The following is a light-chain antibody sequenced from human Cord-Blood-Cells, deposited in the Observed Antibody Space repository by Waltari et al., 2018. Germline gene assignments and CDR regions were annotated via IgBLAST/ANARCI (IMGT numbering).Light chain of an antibody. CDR3: MIWHSSAWV. Sequence: QAVLTQPSSLSASPGASASLTCTLRSGINVGTSRIYWYQQKPGSPPQYLLRYKSDSDKQQGSGVPSRFAGSKDASANAGILLISWLQSEDEADYYCMIWHSSAWVFGGGTKLTVL. CDR2: YKSDSDK. J-gene: IGLJ3*02. V-gene: IGLV5-45*02. CDR1: SGINVGTSR.